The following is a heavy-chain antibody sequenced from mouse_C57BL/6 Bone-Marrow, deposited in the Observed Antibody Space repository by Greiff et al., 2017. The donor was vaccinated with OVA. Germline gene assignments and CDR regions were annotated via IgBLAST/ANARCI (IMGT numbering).Heavy chain of an antibody. CDR3: TTVFWAWFAY. D-gene: IGHD4-1*01. CDR1: GYTFTDYE. J-gene: IGHJ3*01. V-gene: IGHV1-15*01. Sequence: VNVVESGAELVRPGASVTLSCKASGYTFTDYEMHWVKQTPVHGLEWIGAIDPETGGTAYNQKFKGKAILTADKSSSTAYMELRSLTSEDSAVYYCTTVFWAWFAYWGQGTLVTVSA. CDR2: IDPETGGT.